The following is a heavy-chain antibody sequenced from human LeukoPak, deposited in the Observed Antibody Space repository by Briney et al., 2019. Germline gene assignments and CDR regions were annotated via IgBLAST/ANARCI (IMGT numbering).Heavy chain of an antibody. V-gene: IGHV4-34*01. Sequence: SETLSLTCAVYGGSFSSYYWSWIRQPPGKGLEWIGEINHSGSTNYNPSLKSRVTISVDTSKNRFSLKLSSVTAADTAVYYCARHPPLTSYDSSGPDNWGQGTMVTVSS. CDR1: GGSFSSYY. CDR3: ARHPPLTSYDSSGPDN. D-gene: IGHD3-22*01. J-gene: IGHJ3*02. CDR2: INHSGST.